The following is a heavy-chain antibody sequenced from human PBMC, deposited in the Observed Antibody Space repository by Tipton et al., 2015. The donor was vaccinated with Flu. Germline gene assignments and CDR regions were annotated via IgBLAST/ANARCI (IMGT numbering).Heavy chain of an antibody. D-gene: IGHD6-13*01. CDR1: DGSFSGYY. CDR3: ARTGYSSSWLSFQH. Sequence: TLSLTCAVYDGSFSGYYWSWIRQPPGKGLEWIGEINHSGSTNYNPSLKSRVTISVDTSKNQFSLKLSSVTAADTAVYYCARTGYSSSWLSFQHWGQGTLVTVSS. CDR2: INHSGST. V-gene: IGHV4-34*01. J-gene: IGHJ1*01.